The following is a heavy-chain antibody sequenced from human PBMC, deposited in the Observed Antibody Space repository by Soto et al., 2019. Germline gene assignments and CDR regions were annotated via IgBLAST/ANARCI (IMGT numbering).Heavy chain of an antibody. CDR3: ARIDTAVVTYYFDY. J-gene: IGHJ4*02. D-gene: IGHD5-18*01. V-gene: IGHV1-18*04. CDR2: ISAYNGNT. CDR1: DFSFTSYG. Sequence: ASVKVSCKAYDFSFTSYGISWVRQAPGQGLEWMGWISAYNGNTNYAQKLQGRVTMTTDTSTSTAYMELRSLRSDDTAVYYCARIDTAVVTYYFDYWGQGTLVTVSS.